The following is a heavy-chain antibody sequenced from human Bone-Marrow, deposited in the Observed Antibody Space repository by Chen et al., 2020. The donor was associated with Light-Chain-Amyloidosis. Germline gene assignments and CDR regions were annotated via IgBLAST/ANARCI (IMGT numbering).Heavy chain of an antibody. CDR1: DGSITSGSFS. D-gene: IGHD1-1*01. J-gene: IGHJ3*01. CDR2: VYQSGST. CDR3: ARGNWNDLAFDV. V-gene: IGHV4-30-2*01. Sequence: QLQLQESGSGLVTSSQTLSLTCAVSDGSITSGSFSWNWIRQPLGKGLEWIGYVYQSGSTYYNPSLNSRVTISVALSENHFSLTLRSLTAADSAVYYCARGNWNDLAFDVWGQGTLVTVSS.